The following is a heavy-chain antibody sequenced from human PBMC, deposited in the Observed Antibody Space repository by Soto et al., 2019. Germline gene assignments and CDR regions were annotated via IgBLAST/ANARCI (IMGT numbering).Heavy chain of an antibody. CDR3: ARALPSTYYYGMDV. J-gene: IGHJ6*02. CDR2: IIPIFGTA. V-gene: IGHV1-69*13. Sequence: AASVKVSCKASGGTFSSYAISWVRQAPGQGLEWMGGIIPIFGTANYAQKFQGRVTITADESTSTAYMELSSLRSEDTAVYYCARALPSTYYYGMDVWGQGTTVTVSS. CDR1: GGTFSSYA.